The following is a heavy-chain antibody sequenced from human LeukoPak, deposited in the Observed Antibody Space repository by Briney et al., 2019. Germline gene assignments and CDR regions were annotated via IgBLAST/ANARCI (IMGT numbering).Heavy chain of an antibody. CDR2: ISSSSSYI. Sequence: ETLSLTCTISGDSTNTYFWSWVRQAPGKGLEWVSSISSSSSYIYYADSVKGRFTTSRDNAKNSLCLQMNSLRAEDTAVYYCARAASNWGDAFDIWGQGTMVTVSS. D-gene: IGHD7-27*01. V-gene: IGHV3-21*01. CDR1: GDSTNTYF. CDR3: ARAASNWGDAFDI. J-gene: IGHJ3*02.